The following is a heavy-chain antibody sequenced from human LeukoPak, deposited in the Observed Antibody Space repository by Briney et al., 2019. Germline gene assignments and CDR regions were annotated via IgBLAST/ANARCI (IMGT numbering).Heavy chain of an antibody. CDR3: VRGDNRDQ. CDR2: ISSSGSTI. J-gene: IGHJ4*02. CDR1: GFTFSSYG. D-gene: IGHD2-2*01. Sequence: GGSLRLSCAASGFTFSSYGMHWVRQAPGKGLEWVSYISSSGSTIYYADSVKGRFTISRDNAENSLYLDMNNLGAEDTAVYFCVRGDNRDQWGQGTLVTVSS. V-gene: IGHV3-48*04.